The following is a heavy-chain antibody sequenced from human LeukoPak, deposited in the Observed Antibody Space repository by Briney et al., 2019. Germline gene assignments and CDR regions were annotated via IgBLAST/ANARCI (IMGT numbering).Heavy chain of an antibody. J-gene: IGHJ4*02. D-gene: IGHD2-15*01. Sequence: ASVKVSCKASGGTFGSYAISWVRQAPGQGLEWMGGIIPIFGTANYAQKFQGRVTITADESTSTAYMELSSLRSEDTAVYYCARDGDYSYCSGGSCYSGYWGQGTLVTVSS. V-gene: IGHV1-69*13. CDR1: GGTFGSYA. CDR2: IIPIFGTA. CDR3: ARDGDYSYCSGGSCYSGY.